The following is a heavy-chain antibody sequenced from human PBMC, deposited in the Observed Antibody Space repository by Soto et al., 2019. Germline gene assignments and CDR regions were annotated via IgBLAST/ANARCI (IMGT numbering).Heavy chain of an antibody. CDR2: ISAYNGNT. Sequence: ASVKVSCKASGYTFTSYGISLVRQAPGQGLEWMGWISAYNGNTNYAQKLQGRVTMTTDTSTSTAYMELRSLRSDDTAVYYCARPRYCSSTSCFLDAFDIWGQGTMVTVSS. D-gene: IGHD2-2*01. J-gene: IGHJ3*02. CDR1: GYTFTSYG. CDR3: ARPRYCSSTSCFLDAFDI. V-gene: IGHV1-18*01.